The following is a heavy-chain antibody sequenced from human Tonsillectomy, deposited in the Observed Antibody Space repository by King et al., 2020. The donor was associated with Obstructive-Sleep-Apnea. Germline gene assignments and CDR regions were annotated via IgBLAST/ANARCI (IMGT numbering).Heavy chain of an antibody. D-gene: IGHD2-2*01. CDR2: IWYDGSNA. CDR1: GFAFSSYG. V-gene: IGHV3-33*01. J-gene: IGHJ6*02. CDR3: ARGGYCRYTSCSHYDGMDV. Sequence: VQLVESGGGVVQPGRSLRFSCAASGFAFSSYGMHWVRQAPGKGLEWVAAIWYDGSNAYYADSVNGRFTSSRDNSKNTLYLQMNSLRAEDTAVYFCARGGYCRYTSCSHYDGMDVWGQGTTVTVSS.